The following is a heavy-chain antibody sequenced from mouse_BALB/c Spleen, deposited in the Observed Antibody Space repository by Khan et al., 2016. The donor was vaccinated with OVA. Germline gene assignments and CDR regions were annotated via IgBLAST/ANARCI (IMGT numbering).Heavy chain of an antibody. J-gene: IGHJ2*01. CDR3: SRDSNYYGSSFYFDY. CDR1: GFTFSSYS. CDR2: ITSGGSYT. D-gene: IGHD1-1*01. Sequence: EVELVESGGGLVKPGGSLKLSCAASGFTFSSYSMSWVRQTPEKRLEWVATITSGGSYTYYPDCVKGRFTISRDNARNTLYLQMSSLKSEDTAMYYCSRDSNYYGSSFYFDYWGQGTTLTVSS. V-gene: IGHV5-6-4*01.